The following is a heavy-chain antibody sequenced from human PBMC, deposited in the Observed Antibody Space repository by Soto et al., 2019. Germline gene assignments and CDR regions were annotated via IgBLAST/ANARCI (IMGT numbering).Heavy chain of an antibody. CDR1: GGSFSGYY. Sequence: QVQLQQWGAGLLKPSETLSLTCGVYGGSFSGYYWSWIRQPPGKGLEWIGEINHSGRTNYNASLKSRVTISVDTSKNQFSLNLTSVTAADTDVYFCARGGGYSKDWGQGTLVTVSP. V-gene: IGHV4-34*02. CDR3: ARGGGYSKD. D-gene: IGHD6-13*01. J-gene: IGHJ4*02. CDR2: INHSGRT.